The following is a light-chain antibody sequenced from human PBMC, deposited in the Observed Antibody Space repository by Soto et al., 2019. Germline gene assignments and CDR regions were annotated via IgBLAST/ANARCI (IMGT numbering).Light chain of an antibody. CDR3: QHYVTSSIT. J-gene: IGKJ5*01. Sequence: EIVLTQSPATLSLSPGERATLSCRASQSVSSTSLAWYQLKPGQAPRLLMYGASSRATGTPDRISGGGSGTDFTLTISRLEPEDFAVYYCQHYVTSSITFGQGTRLEIK. CDR2: GAS. V-gene: IGKV3-20*01. CDR1: QSVSSTS.